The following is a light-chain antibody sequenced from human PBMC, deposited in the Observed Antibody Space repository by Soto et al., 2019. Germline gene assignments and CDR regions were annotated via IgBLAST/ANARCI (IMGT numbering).Light chain of an antibody. CDR3: PLANMLLIT. Sequence: IQITLRPSSLSASEGNRVTLPCRASQGISSWFAWYQQKPGKAPKLLIYAASSWQSGVPSRFSGSGSGTDITLTISSLQPEDFITDYCPLANMLLITLGQGTGLEI. CDR2: AAS. V-gene: IGKV1D-12*01. CDR1: QGISSW. J-gene: IGKJ5*01.